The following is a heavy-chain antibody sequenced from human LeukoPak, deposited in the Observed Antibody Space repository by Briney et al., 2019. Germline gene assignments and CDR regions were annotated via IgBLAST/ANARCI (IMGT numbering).Heavy chain of an antibody. D-gene: IGHD3-10*01. V-gene: IGHV3-21*01. J-gene: IGHJ5*01. CDR2: ISSSSSYI. CDR3: GYYNSGSYSTPDS. CDR1: GFTFSSYS. Sequence: GGSLRLSCAASGFTFSSYSMNWVRQAPGKGLEWVSSISSSSSYIYYADSVKGRFTISRDNSKNTLYLQMKTLRSEDTAVYYCGYYNSGSYSTPDSWGQGTQVTVSS.